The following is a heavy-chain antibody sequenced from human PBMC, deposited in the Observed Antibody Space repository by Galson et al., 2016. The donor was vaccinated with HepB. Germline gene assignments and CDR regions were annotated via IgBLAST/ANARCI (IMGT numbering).Heavy chain of an antibody. CDR1: GFTFSRNW. V-gene: IGHV3-7*01. CDR2: IKRDGSDK. D-gene: IGHD3-10*01. Sequence: SLRLSCAASGFTFSRNWMSWVRQAPGKGLEWVANIKRDGSDKSYVDSVKGRFTISRDNAKNSLYLQMNSLRDEDTAVYYCATVWLRELYSLSMDVWGQGTTVTVSS. CDR3: ATVWLRELYSLSMDV. J-gene: IGHJ6*02.